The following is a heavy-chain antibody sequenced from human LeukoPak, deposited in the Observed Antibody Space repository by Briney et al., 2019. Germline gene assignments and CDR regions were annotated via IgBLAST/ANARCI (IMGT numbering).Heavy chain of an antibody. Sequence: KASETLSLTCTVSGGSISSSSYYWSWIRQPPGKGLEWIGYIYYSGSTNYNPSLKSRVTISVDTSKNQFSLKLSSVTAADTAVYYCARYNGWFDPWGQGTLVTVSS. V-gene: IGHV4-61*01. CDR2: IYYSGST. J-gene: IGHJ5*02. CDR3: ARYNGWFDP. CDR1: GGSISSSSYY. D-gene: IGHD5-24*01.